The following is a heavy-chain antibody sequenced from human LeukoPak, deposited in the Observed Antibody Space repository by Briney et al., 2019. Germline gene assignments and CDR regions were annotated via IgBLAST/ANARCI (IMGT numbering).Heavy chain of an antibody. Sequence: PGGSLRLSCAASGFTFRSYVGTWVRQAPGKGLEWVSAISGSGGSTYYADSVKGRFTISRDNSKNTPYLQMNSLRAEDTAVYYCANEGGTMLRGDLDYWGQGTLVTVSS. CDR2: ISGSGGST. CDR1: GFTFRSYV. D-gene: IGHD3-10*01. V-gene: IGHV3-23*01. J-gene: IGHJ4*02. CDR3: ANEGGTMLRGDLDY.